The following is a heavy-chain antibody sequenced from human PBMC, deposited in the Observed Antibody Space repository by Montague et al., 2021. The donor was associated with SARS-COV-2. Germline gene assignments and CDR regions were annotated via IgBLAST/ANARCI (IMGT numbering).Heavy chain of an antibody. Sequence: SLRLSCAASGFTFSSYGMHWVRQAPGKGLGWVAVIWYDGSNKYYADSVKGRFTISRDNSKNTLYLQMNSLRAEDTAVYYCAKEDILTGYYGRDITYYYYGMDVWGQGTTVTVSS. CDR2: IWYDGSNK. CDR3: AKEDILTGYYGRDITYYYYGMDV. CDR1: GFTFSSYG. D-gene: IGHD3-9*01. J-gene: IGHJ6*02. V-gene: IGHV3-33*06.